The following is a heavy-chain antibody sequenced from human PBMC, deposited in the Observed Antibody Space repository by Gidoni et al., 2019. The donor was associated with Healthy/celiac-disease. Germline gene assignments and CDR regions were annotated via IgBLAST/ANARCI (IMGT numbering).Heavy chain of an antibody. D-gene: IGHD2-2*02. Sequence: QVQLVQSGAAVMKPGASVKVSCKASGYTFTSYYMHWVRQAPGQGLEWMGIINPSGGSTSYAQKFQGRVTMTRDTSTSTVYMELSSLRSEDTAVYYCARDPAVVPAAILYWFDPWGQGTLVTVSS. CDR2: INPSGGST. CDR1: GYTFTSYY. J-gene: IGHJ5*02. CDR3: ARDPAVVPAAILYWFDP. V-gene: IGHV1-46*01.